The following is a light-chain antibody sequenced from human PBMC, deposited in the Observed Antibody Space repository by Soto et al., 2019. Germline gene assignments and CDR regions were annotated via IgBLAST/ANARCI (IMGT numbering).Light chain of an antibody. Sequence: TQPKTTVSMSAGEGATLSCRASQNVGSNLAWYQQRSGQAPRLLIYGASKRATGVPAKFGGSGSGTEFTLTISILQSEDFAAYYGVKYDKWPPRITLGGGIKV. CDR2: GAS. CDR1: QNVGSN. J-gene: IGKJ4*01. CDR3: VKYDKWPPRIT. V-gene: IGKV3-15*01.